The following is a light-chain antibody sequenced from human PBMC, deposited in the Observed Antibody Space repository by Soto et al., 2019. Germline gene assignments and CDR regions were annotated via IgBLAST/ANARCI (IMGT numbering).Light chain of an antibody. J-gene: IGKJ4*01. CDR2: KAS. CDR1: QSISSW. V-gene: IGKV1-5*03. CDR3: QQYNSYPLT. Sequence: DIQMTQSPSTLSASVGDRVTITCRASQSISSWLAWYQQKPGKAPNLLIYKASSLESGVPSRFSGSGSGTEFTLTNSSLQPDDFATYYCQQYNSYPLTFGGGTMVEIK.